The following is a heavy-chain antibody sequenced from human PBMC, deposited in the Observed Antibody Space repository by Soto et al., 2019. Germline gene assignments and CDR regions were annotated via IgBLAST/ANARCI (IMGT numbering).Heavy chain of an antibody. V-gene: IGHV1-18*01. Sequence: QVQLVQSGAEVKKPGASVKVSCEASGYTFSSYGISWVRQAPGQGFEWMGWISGYNSITRYAQKFQGRVTMTTDSSTSTAYMELRSLRSDDTAVYYCARAFGSTEYWGQGTLVTVSS. CDR1: GYTFSSYG. J-gene: IGHJ4*02. CDR3: ARAFGSTEY. CDR2: ISGYNSIT. D-gene: IGHD6-13*01.